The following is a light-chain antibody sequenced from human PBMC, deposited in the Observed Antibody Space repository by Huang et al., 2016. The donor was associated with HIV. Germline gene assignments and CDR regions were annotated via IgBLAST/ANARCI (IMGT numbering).Light chain of an antibody. CDR2: GAS. J-gene: IGKJ4*01. Sequence: EIVLTQSPGTLSLSPGERATLSCRASQSVSNNYVTWYRQKPGKAPRLLVYGASSRAPGTPDRFSGSGSGTDFTLTISRLEPEDFAVYYCQQYGRAPLTFGGGTRVEIK. CDR3: QQYGRAPLT. CDR1: QSVSNNY. V-gene: IGKV3-20*01.